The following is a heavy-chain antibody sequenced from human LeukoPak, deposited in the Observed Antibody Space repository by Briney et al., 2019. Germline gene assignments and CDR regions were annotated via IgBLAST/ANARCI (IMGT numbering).Heavy chain of an antibody. CDR2: ISYDGSNK. Sequence: GSTLRLFCGASGFTFSSYAMHWVRHAPGKGLEGVAVISYDGSNKYYAESVKDRFTISRDNSKNTLHLQMNSLRAEDTAVYYCAREQAPYSSRRHYYGMDVWGKGTTVTVSS. D-gene: IGHD5-18*01. CDR3: AREQAPYSSRRHYYGMDV. CDR1: GFTFSSYA. J-gene: IGHJ6*04. V-gene: IGHV3-30*04.